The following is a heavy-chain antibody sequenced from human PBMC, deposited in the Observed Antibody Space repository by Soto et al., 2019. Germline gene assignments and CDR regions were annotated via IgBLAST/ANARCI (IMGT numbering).Heavy chain of an antibody. CDR1: GGSFSGYY. J-gene: IGHJ4*02. V-gene: IGHV4-34*01. Sequence: QVQLQQWGAGLLKPSETLSLTCAVYGGSFSGYYWSWIRQPPGKGLEWIGEINHSGSTNYNPSLKSRVTRSVDTSKNQCSLKLSSATAADTAVYYCARRRWIQLWPTPNFDYWGQGTLVTVSS. CDR2: INHSGST. CDR3: ARRRWIQLWPTPNFDY. D-gene: IGHD5-18*01.